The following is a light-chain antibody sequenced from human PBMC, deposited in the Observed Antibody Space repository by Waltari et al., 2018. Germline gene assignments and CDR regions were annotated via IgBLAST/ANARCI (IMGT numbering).Light chain of an antibody. Sequence: QSALPQPPSASGSPGQSVTISCTGTSRDVGGYHYASCYQQHPGKAPKLLIYELTKRPSGVPDRFSGSKSGNTASLTVSGLQAEDEADYYCSSYAGSNDVVFGGGTRLTVL. CDR2: ELT. CDR1: SRDVGGYHY. V-gene: IGLV2-8*01. J-gene: IGLJ2*01. CDR3: SSYAGSNDVV.